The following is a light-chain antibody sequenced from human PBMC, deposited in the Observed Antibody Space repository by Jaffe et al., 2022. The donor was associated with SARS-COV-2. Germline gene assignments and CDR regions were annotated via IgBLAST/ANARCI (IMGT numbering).Light chain of an antibody. CDR3: QQLDSYPLT. J-gene: IGKJ4*01. CDR1: QGISSY. CDR2: AAS. V-gene: IGKV1-9*01. Sequence: DVQLTQSPSFLSASVGDRVAITCRASQGISSYLAWYQQKPGKAPKLLIYAASTLQSGVPSRFSGRGSGTDFTLTISSLQPEDFATYYCQQLDSYPLTLGGGTKVEIK.